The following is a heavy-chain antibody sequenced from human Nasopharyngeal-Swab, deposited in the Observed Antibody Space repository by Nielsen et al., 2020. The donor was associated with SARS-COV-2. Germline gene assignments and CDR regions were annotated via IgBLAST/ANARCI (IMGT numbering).Heavy chain of an antibody. D-gene: IGHD4-17*01. CDR3: AKGGVSVYGDSYYFDF. CDR1: GFTLDTFG. Sequence: ESPKISSASSGFTLDTFGMTWVRQAPGKGLEWVPSISGSGSVTYYADSVKGRFTVSRANSKNAVYLQMNSLRAEDSAVYYCAKGGVSVYGDSYYFDFWGQGTLVTVSS. V-gene: IGHV3-23*01. J-gene: IGHJ4*02. CDR2: ISGSGSVT.